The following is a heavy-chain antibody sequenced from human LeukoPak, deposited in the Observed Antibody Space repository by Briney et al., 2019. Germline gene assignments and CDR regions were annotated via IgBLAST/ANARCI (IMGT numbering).Heavy chain of an antibody. V-gene: IGHV3-20*04. Sequence: PGGSLRLSCAASGFTFDDYGMSWVRQAPGQGLEWVSGINWNGGSTGYADSVKGRFTISRDNAKNSLYLQMNSLRAEDTALYYCARDSTVTTSWYFDYWGQGTLVTVSS. CDR3: ARDSTVTTSWYFDY. CDR2: INWNGGST. J-gene: IGHJ4*02. CDR1: GFTFDDYG. D-gene: IGHD4-17*01.